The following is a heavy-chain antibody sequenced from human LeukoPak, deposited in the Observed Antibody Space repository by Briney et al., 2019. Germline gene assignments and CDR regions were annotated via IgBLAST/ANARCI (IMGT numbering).Heavy chain of an antibody. J-gene: IGHJ4*02. Sequence: PGGSLRLSCAASGFTLSSYSMNWVGQARGKGLEWVSSISSSSSYIYYADSVKGRFTISRDNAENSLYLQMNSLRAEDTAVYYCARCRERCFGELLYVAYWGQGTLVTVSS. CDR2: ISSSSSYI. CDR3: ARCRERCFGELLYVAY. V-gene: IGHV3-21*01. D-gene: IGHD3-10*01. CDR1: GFTLSSYS.